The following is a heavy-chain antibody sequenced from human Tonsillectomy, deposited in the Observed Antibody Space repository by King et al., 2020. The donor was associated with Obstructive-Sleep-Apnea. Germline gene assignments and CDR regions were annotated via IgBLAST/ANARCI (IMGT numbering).Heavy chain of an antibody. CDR2: IRYDGSKK. D-gene: IGHD4-17*01. CDR1: WFTFSIFG. J-gene: IGHJ4*02. Sequence: VQLVESGGGVVQPGRSLRLSCATSWFTFSIFGMHWVRQAPGKGLEWVAFIRYDGSKKYYGDSGKGRFTISRDNSKNTLYLQMNSLRAEDTAVYYCAKVTHYGDYVFEYWGQGTLVTVSA. CDR3: AKVTHYGDYVFEY. V-gene: IGHV3-30*02.